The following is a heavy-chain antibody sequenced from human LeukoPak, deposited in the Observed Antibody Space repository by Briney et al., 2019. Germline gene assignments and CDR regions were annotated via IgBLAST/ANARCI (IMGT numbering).Heavy chain of an antibody. V-gene: IGHV4-34*01. CDR1: GGSFSGYY. J-gene: IGHJ4*02. D-gene: IGHD3-22*01. CDR2: INHRGGT. Sequence: PSETLSLTCGVYGGSFSGYYWTWIRQPPGMGLEWIGEINHRGGTGYNPSLKSRVTMSVDTSKNVFSLKLTSVTAADTAVYYCARAYYYDSSAAIDYWGQGILVTVSS. CDR3: ARAYYYDSSAAIDY.